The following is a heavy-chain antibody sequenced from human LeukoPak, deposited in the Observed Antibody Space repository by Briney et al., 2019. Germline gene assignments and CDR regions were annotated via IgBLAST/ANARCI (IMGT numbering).Heavy chain of an antibody. D-gene: IGHD1-1*01. CDR1: GGSISSYY. V-gene: IGHV4-59*01. CDR3: AREGVYGIIDY. CDR2: IYYSGST. Sequence: SETLSLTCTVSGGSISSYYWSWIRQPPGKGLEWIGYIYYSGSTNYNPSLKSRVTVSVDTSKNQFSLKLSSVTAADTAVYYCAREGVYGIIDYWGQGTLVTVSS. J-gene: IGHJ4*02.